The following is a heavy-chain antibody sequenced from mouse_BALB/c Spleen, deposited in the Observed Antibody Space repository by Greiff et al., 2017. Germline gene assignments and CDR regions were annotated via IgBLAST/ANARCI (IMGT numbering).Heavy chain of an antibody. CDR1: GFTFSSYA. CDR3: AREGKGNYVFMDY. Sequence: EVQGVESGGGLVKPGGSLKLSCAASGFTFSSYAMSWVRQTPEKRLEWVASISSGGSTYYPDSVKGRFTISRDNARNILYLQMSSLRSEDTAMYYCAREGKGNYVFMDYWGQGTSVTVSS. J-gene: IGHJ4*01. V-gene: IGHV5-6-5*01. CDR2: ISSGGST. D-gene: IGHD2-1*01.